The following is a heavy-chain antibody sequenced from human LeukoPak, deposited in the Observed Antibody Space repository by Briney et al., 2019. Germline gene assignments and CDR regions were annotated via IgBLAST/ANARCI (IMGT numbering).Heavy chain of an antibody. Sequence: LWASVKVSCKASGYTFTSYYMHWVRQAPGQGLEWMGIINPSGGSTSYAQKFQGRVTMTRDTSTSTVYMELSSLRSEDTAVYYCARDSEGTMVRGVLPKYWDQGTLVTVSS. D-gene: IGHD3-10*01. CDR2: INPSGGST. V-gene: IGHV1-46*01. J-gene: IGHJ4*02. CDR3: ARDSEGTMVRGVLPKY. CDR1: GYTFTSYY.